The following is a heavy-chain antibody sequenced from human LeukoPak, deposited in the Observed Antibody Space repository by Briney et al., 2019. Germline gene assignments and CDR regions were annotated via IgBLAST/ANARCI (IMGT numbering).Heavy chain of an antibody. CDR3: ARDLYGSGSYYNGYFDY. Sequence: GASVKVSCKASGGTFSSYAISWVRQAPGQGLEWMGRIIPILGIANYAQKFQGRVTITADKSTSTAYMELSSLRSEDTALYYCARDLYGSGSYYNGYFDYWGQGTLVTVSS. V-gene: IGHV1-69*04. CDR2: IIPILGIA. D-gene: IGHD3-10*01. CDR1: GGTFSSYA. J-gene: IGHJ4*02.